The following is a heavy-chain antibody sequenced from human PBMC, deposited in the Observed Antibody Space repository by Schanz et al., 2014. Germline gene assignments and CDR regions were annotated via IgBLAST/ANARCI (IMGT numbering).Heavy chain of an antibody. V-gene: IGHV3-23*01. Sequence: EVQLLESGGGLVQPGGSLRLSCAASGFTFSNHALSWVRQAPGKGLEWVSGIGGSVDSTHYADSVKGRFTISRDNAKNTLYQQMDSLRVEDTAVYYCMAMGRNTSHYFDHWGQGTLVNVAS. CDR1: GFTFSNHA. CDR3: MAMGRNTSHYFDH. CDR2: IGGSVDST. D-gene: IGHD1-1*01. J-gene: IGHJ4*02.